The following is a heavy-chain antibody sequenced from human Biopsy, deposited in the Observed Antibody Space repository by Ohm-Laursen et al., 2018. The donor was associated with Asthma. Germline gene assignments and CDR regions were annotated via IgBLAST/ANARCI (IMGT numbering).Heavy chain of an antibody. CDR2: IYYTGGD. Sequence: GTLSLTCTVSGGSVSTGSYYWSWIRQPPGKGLEWLGYIYYTGGDNYSPSLKSRVTISVDTSKNQFSLRLNTVTAADTAVYYCARGPNYHGSGRAPIGMDVWGQGTTVTVSS. CDR1: GGSVSTGSYY. V-gene: IGHV4-61*01. D-gene: IGHD3-10*01. CDR3: ARGPNYHGSGRAPIGMDV. J-gene: IGHJ6*02.